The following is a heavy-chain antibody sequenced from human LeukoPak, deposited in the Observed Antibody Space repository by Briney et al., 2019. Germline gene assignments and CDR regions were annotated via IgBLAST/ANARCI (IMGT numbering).Heavy chain of an antibody. CDR3: ARVDDRNYYYYFDY. J-gene: IGHJ4*02. D-gene: IGHD3-22*01. Sequence: SETLSLTCIVSGGSISSYYWNWIRQPAGKGLEWIGRIYNRGSTNYNPSLKSRVTMSVDTSKNQFSLKLTSVTAADTAVYYCARVDDRNYYYYFDYWGQGTLVTVSS. V-gene: IGHV4-4*07. CDR2: IYNRGST. CDR1: GGSISSYY.